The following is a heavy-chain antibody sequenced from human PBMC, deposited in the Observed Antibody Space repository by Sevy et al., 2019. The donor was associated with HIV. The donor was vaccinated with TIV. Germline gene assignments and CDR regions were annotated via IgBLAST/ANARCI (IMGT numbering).Heavy chain of an antibody. Sequence: GGSLRLSCAASGFTFDTYSMNWVRQAPGKGLARESFISASSNYIYYADSVKGRFTVSRDNAKNSLYLQMNRVRAEDTAVYYCAKRLVSWDGMDVWGQGTKVTVSS. CDR1: GFTFDTYS. D-gene: IGHD1-26*01. V-gene: IGHV3-21*01. CDR2: ISASSNYI. CDR3: AKRLVSWDGMDV. J-gene: IGHJ6*02.